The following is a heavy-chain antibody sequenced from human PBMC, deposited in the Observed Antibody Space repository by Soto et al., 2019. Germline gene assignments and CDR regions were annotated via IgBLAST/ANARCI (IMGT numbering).Heavy chain of an antibody. CDR1: GFTFSGKT. J-gene: IGHJ4*02. CDR2: IAPDGSQI. D-gene: IGHD2-2*02. Sequence: GGSLRLSCAASGFTFSGKTMYWVRQAPGKGLEWVALIAPDGSQIYYADSVKGRFTISRDNSKSTLYLQMNSLRAEDTSLYLCATDIHATWPLNSWGQGTLVTRLL. V-gene: IGHV3-30-3*01. CDR3: ATDIHATWPLNS.